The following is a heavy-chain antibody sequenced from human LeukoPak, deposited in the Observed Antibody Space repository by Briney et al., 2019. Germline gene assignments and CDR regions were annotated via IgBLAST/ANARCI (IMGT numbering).Heavy chain of an antibody. CDR3: TRWDCTTTGCYPFDY. J-gene: IGHJ4*02. D-gene: IGHD2-2*01. CDR1: GFTFSSYA. V-gene: IGHV3-73*01. CDR2: IRDKANSYAT. Sequence: GGSLRLSCAASGFTFSSYAMHWVRQASGKGLEWVGRIRDKANSYATAYIASVKGRSTISRDDSKNTAYLQMSSLKTEDTAVYYCTRWDCTTTGCYPFDYWGQGTLVTVSS.